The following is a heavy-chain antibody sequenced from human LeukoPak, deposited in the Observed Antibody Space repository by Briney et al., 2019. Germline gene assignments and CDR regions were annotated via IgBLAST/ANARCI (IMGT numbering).Heavy chain of an antibody. V-gene: IGHV3-30*18. CDR2: ISYDGSNK. J-gene: IGHJ4*02. Sequence: GGSLRLSCAASGFTFSSYGMHWVRQAPGKGLEWVAVISYDGSNKYYADSVKGRFTISRDNSKNTLYLQMNSLRAEDTAVYYCAKEGQQWLVPSYYFDYWGQGTLVTVSS. CDR3: AKEGQQWLVPSYYFDY. D-gene: IGHD6-19*01. CDR1: GFTFSSYG.